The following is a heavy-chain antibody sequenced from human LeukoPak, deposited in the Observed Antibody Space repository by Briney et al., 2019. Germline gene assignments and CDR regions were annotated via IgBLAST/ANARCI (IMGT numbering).Heavy chain of an antibody. CDR1: GFTFSNAW. CDR2: IKSKTDGGTT. D-gene: IGHD3-22*01. Sequence: GGSLRLSCAASGFTFSNAWMSWVRQAPGKGLEWVGRIKSKTDGGTTDYAAPVKGRLTISRDDSNNTLYLQMNSLKTEDTAVYYCTTDYYYSSGLGHEYWGQGTLVTVSS. J-gene: IGHJ4*02. V-gene: IGHV3-15*01. CDR3: TTDYYYSSGLGHEY.